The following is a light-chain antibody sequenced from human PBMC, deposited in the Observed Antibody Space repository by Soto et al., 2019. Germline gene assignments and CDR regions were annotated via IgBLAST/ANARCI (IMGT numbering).Light chain of an antibody. V-gene: IGKV1-5*03. J-gene: IGKJ2*02. Sequence: DIQLTQSPSTLSASVGDRVTITCRASQSISTWLAWYQQKPGKAPKLLIYKASSLESGVPSRFSGSGSGTEFTLTITSLQPDYFATFHCQQYNSSPWTFGQGTKLEIK. CDR1: QSISTW. CDR2: KAS. CDR3: QQYNSSPWT.